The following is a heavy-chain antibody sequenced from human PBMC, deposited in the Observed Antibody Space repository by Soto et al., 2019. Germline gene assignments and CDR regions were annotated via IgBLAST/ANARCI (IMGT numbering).Heavy chain of an antibody. V-gene: IGHV3-9*01. Sequence: EVQLVESGGGLVQPGRSLRLSCAASGFKFEDYAMFWVRQPPGKGLEWVSGISWNSGNIVYADSVKGRFTISRDNAKNSLYLQMNSLRPEDTALYYCVKDTYDTSGYWGYFVYWGQGTQVTVSS. CDR3: VKDTYDTSGYWGYFVY. CDR2: ISWNSGNI. CDR1: GFKFEDYA. J-gene: IGHJ4*02. D-gene: IGHD3-22*01.